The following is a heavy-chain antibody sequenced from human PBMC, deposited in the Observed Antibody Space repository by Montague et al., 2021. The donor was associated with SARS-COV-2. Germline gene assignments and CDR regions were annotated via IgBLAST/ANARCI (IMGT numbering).Heavy chain of an antibody. CDR2: IHSSWSP. D-gene: IGHD6-25*01. V-gene: IGHV4-39*01. CDR1: GGSISRCSYS. J-gene: IGHJ4*02. CDR3: ARRLGGSGWLDY. Sequence: SETLSLTCTVSGGSISRCSYSRGWFRQPPGKGPAWLGNIHSSWSPYYKSLVTISVDTSKNQFSLKVTSVTASDTAVYYCARRLGGSGWLDYWGQGTLVTVSS.